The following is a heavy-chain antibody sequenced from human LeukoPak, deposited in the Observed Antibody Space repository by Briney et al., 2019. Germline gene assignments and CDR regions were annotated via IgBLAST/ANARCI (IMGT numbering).Heavy chain of an antibody. V-gene: IGHV4-34*01. Sequence: SETLSLTCAVYGGSFSGYYWSWIRQPPGKGLEWIGEINRSGSTNYNLSLKSRVTISVDTSKNQFSLKLSSVTAADTAVYYCARIYYDFWSGYLFDYWGQGTLVTVSS. D-gene: IGHD3-3*01. CDR3: ARIYYDFWSGYLFDY. J-gene: IGHJ4*02. CDR1: GGSFSGYY. CDR2: INRSGST.